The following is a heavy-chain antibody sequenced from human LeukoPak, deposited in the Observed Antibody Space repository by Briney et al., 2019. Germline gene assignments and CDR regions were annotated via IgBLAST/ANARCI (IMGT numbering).Heavy chain of an antibody. J-gene: IGHJ4*02. CDR2: INPNSGGT. V-gene: IGHV1-2*06. D-gene: IGHD6-13*01. Sequence: AASVKVSCKASGYTFTGYYMHWVRQAPGQGLEWMGRINPNSGGTNYAQKFQGRVTMTRDTSISTAYMELSRLRSDDTAVYYCARESHFLDSSSWVDYWGQGTLVTVSS. CDR1: GYTFTGYY. CDR3: ARESHFLDSSSWVDY.